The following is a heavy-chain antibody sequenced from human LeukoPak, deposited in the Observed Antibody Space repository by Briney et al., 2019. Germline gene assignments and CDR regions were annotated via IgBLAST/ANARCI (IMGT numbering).Heavy chain of an antibody. CDR1: GYTFTSYG. CDR2: ISAYNGNT. CDR3: ARGEGAGYYGSGSYSDY. V-gene: IGHV1-18*01. J-gene: IGHJ4*02. D-gene: IGHD3-10*01. Sequence: ASVKVSCEASGYTFTSYGISWVRQAPGQGLEWMGWISAYNGNTNYAQKLQGRVTMTTDTSTSTAYMELRSLRSDDTAVYYCARGEGAGYYGSGSYSDYWGQGTLVTVSS.